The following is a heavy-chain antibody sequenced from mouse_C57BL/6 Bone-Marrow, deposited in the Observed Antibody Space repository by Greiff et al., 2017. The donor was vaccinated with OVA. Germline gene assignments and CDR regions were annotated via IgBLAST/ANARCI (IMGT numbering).Heavy chain of an antibody. Sequence: EVQLQESGGGLVKPGGSLKLSCAASGFTFSSYAMSWVRQTPEKRLEWVATISDGGSYTYYPDNVKGRFTISRDNAKNNLYLQMSHLKSEDTAMYYCARDSSSRGYAMDYWGQGTSVTVSS. D-gene: IGHD2-12*01. CDR3: ARDSSSRGYAMDY. J-gene: IGHJ4*01. CDR2: ISDGGSYT. V-gene: IGHV5-4*01. CDR1: GFTFSSYA.